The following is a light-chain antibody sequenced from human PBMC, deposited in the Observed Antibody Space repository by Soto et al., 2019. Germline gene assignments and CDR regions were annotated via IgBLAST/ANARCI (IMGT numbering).Light chain of an antibody. V-gene: IGLV2-14*01. Sequence: QSALTQPASVSGSPGQSSTISCTGTSSDVGAYNYVSWYQQHPGKAPKLMIFDVSNRPSGVSNRFSGSKSGNTASLTISGLQAEDEADYYCSSYTTATTRVFGGGTKVTVL. CDR1: SSDVGAYNY. CDR3: SSYTTATTRV. CDR2: DVS. J-gene: IGLJ3*02.